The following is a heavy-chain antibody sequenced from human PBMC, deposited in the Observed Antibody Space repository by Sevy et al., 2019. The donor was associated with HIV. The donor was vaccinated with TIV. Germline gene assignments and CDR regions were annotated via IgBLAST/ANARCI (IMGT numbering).Heavy chain of an antibody. V-gene: IGHV1-24*01. D-gene: IGHD3-22*01. CDR1: GYRLSELS. CDR3: ATGREYYDENSGYFDY. CDR2: FDPEDGEI. Sequence: KISCKISGYRLSELSMHWVRQAPGKGLEWMGRFDPEDGEIIYAQKFQGRVTVTEDTSTDTAYMELSRLRSEDTAVYYCATGREYYDENSGYFDYWGPGTLVTVSS. J-gene: IGHJ4*02.